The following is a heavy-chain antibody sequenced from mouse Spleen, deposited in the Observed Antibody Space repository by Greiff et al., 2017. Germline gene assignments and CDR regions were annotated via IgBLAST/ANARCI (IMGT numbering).Heavy chain of an antibody. D-gene: IGHD1-1*01. CDR1: GYTFTSYY. J-gene: IGHJ2*01. Sequence: VQLQQSGAELVKPGASVKLSCKASGYTFTSYYMYWVKQRPGQGLEWIGEINPSNGGTNFNEKFKSKATLTVDKSSSTAYMQLSSLTSEDSAVYYCTSYGRDFDYWGQGTTLTVSS. CDR2: INPSNGGT. CDR3: TSYGRDFDY. V-gene: IGHV1S81*02.